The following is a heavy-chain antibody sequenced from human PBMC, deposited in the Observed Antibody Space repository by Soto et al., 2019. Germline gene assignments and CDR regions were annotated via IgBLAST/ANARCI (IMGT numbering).Heavy chain of an antibody. CDR1: GFTFSNAW. CDR3: TTDRVPGLRWYFDL. J-gene: IGHJ2*01. D-gene: IGHD1-1*01. Sequence: GGSLRLSCAASGFTFSNAWMSWVRQAPGKGLEWVGRIKSKTDGGTTDYAAPVKGRFTISRDDSKNTLYLQMNSLKTEDTAVYYCTTDRVPGLRWYFDLWGRGTLVTVSS. V-gene: IGHV3-15*01. CDR2: IKSKTDGGTT.